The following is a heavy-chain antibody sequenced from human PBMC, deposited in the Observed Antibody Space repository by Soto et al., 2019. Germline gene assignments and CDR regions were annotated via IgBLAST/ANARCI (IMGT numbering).Heavy chain of an antibody. D-gene: IGHD4-17*01. CDR1: GGSISSSSYY. CDR2: IYYSGST. CDR3: ATSVGSTYGDYGGGFNN. V-gene: IGHV4-39*01. J-gene: IGHJ4*02. Sequence: SETLSLTCTVSGGSISSSSYYWGWVRQPPGKGLEWIGSIYYSGSTHYNPSLKSRVTIPVDTSKNQFSLKLSSVTAADTAVYYCATSVGSTYGDYGGGFNNWGQGTLVTVS.